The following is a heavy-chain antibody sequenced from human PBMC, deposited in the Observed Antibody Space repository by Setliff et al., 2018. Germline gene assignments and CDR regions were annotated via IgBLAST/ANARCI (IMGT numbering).Heavy chain of an antibody. V-gene: IGHV3-23*01. CDR3: AKDLTQSDY. CDR2: IGDSGSTT. CDR1: GFTFSDYA. J-gene: IGHJ4*02. Sequence: GSLRLSCEASGFTFSDYAMTWVRQAPGKGLEWVSAIGDSGSTTYYADSVRGRFTVSRDNSRNILYRQMNSLRAEDTAVYYCAKDLTQSDYWGQGTLVTVSS. D-gene: IGHD7-27*01.